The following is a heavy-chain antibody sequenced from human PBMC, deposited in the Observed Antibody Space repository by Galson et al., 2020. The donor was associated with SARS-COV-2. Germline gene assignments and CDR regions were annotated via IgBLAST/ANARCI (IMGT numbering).Heavy chain of an antibody. Sequence: SETLSLTCAVYGGSLSNNYWSWVRQPPGKGLEWIGEISHSGSTNYNPSLKSRVTISIDTSKNQISLKLSSLTAADTAVYYCARGGRQQLVYYYYYMDVWGKGTTVTVSS. J-gene: IGHJ6*03. CDR1: GGSLSNNY. V-gene: IGHV4-34*01. CDR3: ARGGRQQLVYYYYYMDV. CDR2: ISHSGST. D-gene: IGHD6-13*01.